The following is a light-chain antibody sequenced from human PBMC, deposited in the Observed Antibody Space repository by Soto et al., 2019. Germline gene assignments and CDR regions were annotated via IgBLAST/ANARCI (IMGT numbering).Light chain of an antibody. CDR2: AAS. V-gene: IGKV3-15*01. J-gene: IGKJ1*01. CDR1: ARLLHKNGYN. Sequence: IVMTQSPLSLSVTPGEASSISCMFSARLLHKNGYNYVDWYHQGPGQAPRLLIYAASARATGIPARFSGSGSGTEFTLTISGLQSEDFGLYYCQQYNNWQTFGQGTKVDIK. CDR3: QQYNNWQT.